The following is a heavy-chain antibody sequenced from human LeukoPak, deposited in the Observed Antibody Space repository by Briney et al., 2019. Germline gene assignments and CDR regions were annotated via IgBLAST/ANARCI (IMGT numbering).Heavy chain of an antibody. CDR1: GYTFTSYY. V-gene: IGHV1-46*01. CDR3: VRDGEGLAISVNYWFDL. Sequence: ASVKVSCKASGYTFTSYYMHWVRQAPGQGLEWMGIINPSGGSTSYAQTFQGRVTMTRDTFTSTAYMELRSLTSEDTAVNYCVRDGEGLAISVNYWFDLWGQGTLVTVSS. J-gene: IGHJ5*02. CDR2: INPSGGST. D-gene: IGHD3-10*01.